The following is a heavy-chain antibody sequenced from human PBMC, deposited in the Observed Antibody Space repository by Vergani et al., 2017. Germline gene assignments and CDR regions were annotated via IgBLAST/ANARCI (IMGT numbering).Heavy chain of an antibody. J-gene: IGHJ2*01. Sequence: QLQLQESGSGLVKPSQTLSLTCAVSGGSISSGGYSWSWIRQPPGKGLEWIGYIYHSGSTYYNPSLKSRVTISVDRSKNQFSLKLRSVTAADTAVYYCWRGTEIGYCSSTSCPGYFDLWGRGTLVTVSS. V-gene: IGHV4-30-2*01. D-gene: IGHD2-2*01. CDR3: WRGTEIGYCSSTSCPGYFDL. CDR2: IYHSGST. CDR1: GGSISSGGYS.